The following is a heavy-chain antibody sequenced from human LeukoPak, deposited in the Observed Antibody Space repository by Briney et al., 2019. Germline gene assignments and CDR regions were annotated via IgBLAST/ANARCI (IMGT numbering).Heavy chain of an antibody. Sequence: GGSLRLSCAASGFTLSTYAMSWVRQTPGKGLEWVAATSSSDAGTYHADSVRGRFTISRANSKNTLYLQMNSLRAEDAAVYFCAKAPVTSCRGAYCYPFDSWGQGTLVTVSS. D-gene: IGHD2-21*01. CDR2: TSSSDAGT. CDR3: AKAPVTSCRGAYCYPFDS. J-gene: IGHJ4*01. CDR1: GFTLSTYA. V-gene: IGHV3-23*01.